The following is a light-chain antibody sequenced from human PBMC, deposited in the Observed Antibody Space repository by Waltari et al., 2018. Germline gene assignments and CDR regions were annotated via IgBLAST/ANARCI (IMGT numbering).Light chain of an antibody. J-gene: IGLJ2*01. CDR2: GDN. V-gene: IGLV1-40*01. CDR1: SSNIGAGYG. Sequence: QSALTQPPSVSGAPGQRVTISCTGSSSNIGAGYGVHWFQQIPGTAPKVLISGDNIRPSGVPDRFAASKSGTSASRAITGVHPEDEAVYFSQSHDSSLRWVFGGGTKLTVL. CDR3: QSHDSSLRWV.